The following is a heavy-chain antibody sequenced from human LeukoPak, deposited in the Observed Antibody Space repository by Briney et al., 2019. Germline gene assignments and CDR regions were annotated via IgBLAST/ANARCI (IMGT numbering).Heavy chain of an antibody. J-gene: IGHJ5*02. CDR3: ARGWGGNIDQ. V-gene: IGHV4-30-4*01. CDR1: GGSINSGDKY. Sequence: SETLSLTCSVSGGSINSGDKYWSWIRQPPGKGLEWIGYVHYSGTTHYNPSLKSRLTISLDTSKNQFSLQVNSVTPEDTAVYYCARGWGGNIDQWGQGTLVTVSS. D-gene: IGHD3-16*01. CDR2: VHYSGTT.